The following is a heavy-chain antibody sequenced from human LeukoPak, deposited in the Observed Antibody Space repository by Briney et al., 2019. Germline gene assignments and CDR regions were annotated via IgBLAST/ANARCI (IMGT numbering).Heavy chain of an antibody. CDR3: ARIAAAGTEWFDP. Sequence: SETLSLTCTDSGGSISSYYWSWIRQPPGKGLEWIGYIYYSGSTNYNPSLKSRVTISVDTSKNQFSLKLSSVTAADTAVYYCARIAAAGTEWFDPWGQGTLVTVSS. D-gene: IGHD6-13*01. CDR2: IYYSGST. J-gene: IGHJ5*02. CDR1: GGSISSYY. V-gene: IGHV4-59*01.